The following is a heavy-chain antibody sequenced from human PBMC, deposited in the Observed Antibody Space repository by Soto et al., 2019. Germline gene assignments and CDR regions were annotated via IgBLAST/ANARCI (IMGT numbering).Heavy chain of an antibody. CDR2: IYYSGTT. CDR1: GGSIISNNHY. CDR3: ARGSTISRGFDY. D-gene: IGHD3-9*01. V-gene: IGHV4-39*01. J-gene: IGHJ4*02. Sequence: QLQLRESGPGLVKPSETLSLTCTVSGGSIISNNHYWGWIRQPPGKGLEWIGNIYYSGTTYYNPSLKSRVTMSVDASKGQFSLKLSSMTVADPAVYFCARGSTISRGFDYWGQGTLVTVSS.